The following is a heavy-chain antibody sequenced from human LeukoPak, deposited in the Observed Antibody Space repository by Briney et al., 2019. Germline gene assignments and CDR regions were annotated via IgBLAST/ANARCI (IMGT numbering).Heavy chain of an antibody. J-gene: IGHJ5*02. Sequence: PSETLSLTCTVSGGSISSYYWSWIRQPPGKGLEWTGYIYYTGNTNYNPSLKSRVTISVDTSKNQFSLKLSSVTAADTAVYYCARDRLQLQSWGQGTLVTVSS. CDR3: ARDRLQLQS. V-gene: IGHV4-59*01. D-gene: IGHD1-1*01. CDR1: GGSISSYY. CDR2: IYYTGNT.